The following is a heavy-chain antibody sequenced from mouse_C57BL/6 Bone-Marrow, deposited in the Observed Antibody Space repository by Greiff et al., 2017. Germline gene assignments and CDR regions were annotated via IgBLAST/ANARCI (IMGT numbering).Heavy chain of an antibody. V-gene: IGHV1-52*01. J-gene: IGHJ3*01. Sequence: QVQLQQPGAELVRPGSSVKLSCKASGYTFTSYWMHWVKQRPIQGLEWIGNIDPSDSETHYNQKFKDKATLTVDKSSSTAYMQLSSLTSEDSAVDYCARGWYSWFAYWGQGTLVTVSA. CDR2: IDPSDSET. D-gene: IGHD2-1*01. CDR3: ARGWYSWFAY. CDR1: GYTFTSYW.